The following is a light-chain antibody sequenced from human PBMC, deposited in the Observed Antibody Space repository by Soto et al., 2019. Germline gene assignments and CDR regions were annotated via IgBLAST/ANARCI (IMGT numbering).Light chain of an antibody. CDR2: GAS. V-gene: IGKV3-15*01. Sequence: ETVMTQSPATLSVSPGERATLSCRASQSVSSKLAWYQQKVGQSPRLLIHGASTRATGVPARFSGSGSGTEFTLTISSLQSEDFAVYYCQQYNSWPFTFGPGTKVDI. CDR1: QSVSSK. J-gene: IGKJ3*01. CDR3: QQYNSWPFT.